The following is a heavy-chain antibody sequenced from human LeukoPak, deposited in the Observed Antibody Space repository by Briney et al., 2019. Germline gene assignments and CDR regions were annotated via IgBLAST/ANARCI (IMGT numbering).Heavy chain of an antibody. V-gene: IGHV3-30*18. CDR3: AKDFAKYCSGGCDFQY. Sequence: GGSLRLSCAVSGFTFSSYGMHWVRQPPGRGLEWVAVISYDGPNKYYADSVKGRFTISRDNSKNTLYLQMNSLRTDDTAVYYCAKDFAKYCSGGCDFQYWGQGTLVTVSS. CDR2: ISYDGPNK. D-gene: IGHD2-15*01. J-gene: IGHJ1*01. CDR1: GFTFSSYG.